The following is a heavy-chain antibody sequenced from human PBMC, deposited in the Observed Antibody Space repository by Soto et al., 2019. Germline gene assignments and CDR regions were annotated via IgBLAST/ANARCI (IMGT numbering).Heavy chain of an antibody. CDR2: IIPILGIA. CDR1: GGTFSSYT. J-gene: IGHJ6*03. V-gene: IGHV1-69*04. D-gene: IGHD5-12*01. CDR3: AREYSSGYDSISYYYYYMDV. Sequence: SVKVSCKASGGTFSSYTISWVRQAPGQGLEWMGRIIPILGIANYAQKFQGRVTITADKSTSTAYMELSSLRSEDTAVYYCAREYSSGYDSISYYYYYMDVWGKGTTVTVSS.